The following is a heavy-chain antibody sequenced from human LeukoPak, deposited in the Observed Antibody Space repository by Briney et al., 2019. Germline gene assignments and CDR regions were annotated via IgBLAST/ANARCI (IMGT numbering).Heavy chain of an antibody. CDR2: ISGDGGST. V-gene: IGHV3-43*02. J-gene: IGHJ4*02. CDR1: GFTFDDYA. CDR3: AKDIRRYSYAEGYFDY. D-gene: IGHD5-18*01. Sequence: GGXXRLSCAASGFTFDDYAMHWVRQAPGKGLEWVSLISGDGGSTYYADSVKGRFTISRDNSKNSLYLQMNSLRTEDTALYYCAKDIRRYSYAEGYFDYWGQGTLVTVSS.